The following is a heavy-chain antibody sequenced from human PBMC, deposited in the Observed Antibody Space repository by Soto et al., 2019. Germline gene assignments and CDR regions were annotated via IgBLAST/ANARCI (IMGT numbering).Heavy chain of an antibody. Sequence: GGSLRLSCAASGFTFNTFGMHWVRQAPGKGLEWVAVISYDGSDKYCSDSVRGRFTISRDNSMNTLYLQMNSLRTEDTAVYYCAKSPNFYCSSYHCYKYYFDYWGQGTLVTVSS. V-gene: IGHV3-30*18. CDR1: GFTFNTFG. CDR3: AKSPNFYCSSYHCYKYYFDY. CDR2: ISYDGSDK. D-gene: IGHD2-2*01. J-gene: IGHJ4*02.